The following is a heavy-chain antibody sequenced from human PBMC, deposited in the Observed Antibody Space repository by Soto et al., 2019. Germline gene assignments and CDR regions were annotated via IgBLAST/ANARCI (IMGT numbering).Heavy chain of an antibody. J-gene: IGHJ6*02. V-gene: IGHV1-18*04. CDR2: ISAYNGNT. CDR1: GYTFTSYG. CDR3: ARDMVRGVIMSSLGYGMDV. Sequence: QVQLVQSGAEVKKPGASVKVSCKASGYTFTSYGISWVRQAPGQGLEWMGWISAYNGNTNYAQKLQGRVTMTTDTSTGTAYMELRSLRSDDTAVYYGARDMVRGVIMSSLGYGMDVWGQGTTVTVSS. D-gene: IGHD3-10*01.